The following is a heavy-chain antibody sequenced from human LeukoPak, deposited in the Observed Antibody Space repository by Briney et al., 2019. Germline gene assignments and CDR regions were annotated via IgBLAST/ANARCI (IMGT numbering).Heavy chain of an antibody. CDR1: GGTFSSYA. CDR2: IIPIFGTA. V-gene: IGHV1-69*13. CDR3: ARGVGGGYYDFWSGYPIDY. D-gene: IGHD3-3*01. Sequence: SVKVSCRASGGTFSSYAISWVRQAPGQGLEWMGGIIPIFGTANYAQKFQGRVTITADESTSTAYMELSSLRSEDTAVYYCARGVGGGYYDFWSGYPIDYWGQGTLVTVSS. J-gene: IGHJ4*02.